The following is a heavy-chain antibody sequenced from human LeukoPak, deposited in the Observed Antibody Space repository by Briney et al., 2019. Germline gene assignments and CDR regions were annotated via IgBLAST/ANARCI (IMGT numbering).Heavy chain of an antibody. CDR3: ARDQYNYAYNPDY. J-gene: IGHJ4*02. V-gene: IGHV1-2*02. Sequence: PGASVKVSCKASGYTFTGYYMHWVRQAPGQGLEWMGWINPNSGGTNYAQKFQGRVTMTRDTSISTAYMDLSSLRSDDTAIYYCARDQYNYAYNPDYWGQGTLVTVSS. D-gene: IGHD3-16*01. CDR2: INPNSGGT. CDR1: GYTFTGYY.